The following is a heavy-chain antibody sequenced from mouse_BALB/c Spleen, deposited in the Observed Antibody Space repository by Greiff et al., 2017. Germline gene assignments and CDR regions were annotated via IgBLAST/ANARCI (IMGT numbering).Heavy chain of an antibody. CDR3: ARLTTAFPYLDD. Sequence: EVKLQESGPDLVKPSQSLSLTCTVTGYSITSGYSWHWIRPFPGNKLEWMGYIHYRGSTNYNPSLKSRISITRDTSKNQFFLQLNSVTTEDTATYYCARLTTAFPYLDDWGQGTTLTVSS. D-gene: IGHD1-2*01. CDR1: GYSITSGYS. V-gene: IGHV3-1*02. J-gene: IGHJ2*01. CDR2: IHYRGST.